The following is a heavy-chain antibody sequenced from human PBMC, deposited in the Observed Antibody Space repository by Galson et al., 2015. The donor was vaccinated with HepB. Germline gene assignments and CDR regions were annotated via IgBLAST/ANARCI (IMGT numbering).Heavy chain of an antibody. J-gene: IGHJ4*02. CDR1: GGSFSGYY. CDR2: INHSGST. CDR3: ARGRGVGRIAAY. V-gene: IGHV4-34*01. Sequence: SETLSLTCAVYGGSFSGYYWSWIRQPPGKGLEWIGEINHSGSTNYNPSLKSRVTISVDTSKNQFSLKLSSVTAADTAVYYCARGRGVGRIAAYWGQGTLVTVSS. D-gene: IGHD6-25*01.